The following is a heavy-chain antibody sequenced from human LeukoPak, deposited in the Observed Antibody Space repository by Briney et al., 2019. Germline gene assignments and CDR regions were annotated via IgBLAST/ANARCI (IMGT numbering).Heavy chain of an antibody. CDR2: IGTAGDT. D-gene: IGHD3-3*01. J-gene: IGHJ6*02. CDR3: ERDRGYYVFWSGQYYYYGRDV. CDR1: GFTFSSYD. Sequence: GGSLRLSCAASGFTFSSYDMHWVRQATGKGLEWVSAIGTAGDTYYPGSVKGRFTISRENAKNSLYLQMNSLRAGDTAVYCCERDRGYYVFWSGQYYYYGRDVWAQGTTVTVSS. V-gene: IGHV3-13*01.